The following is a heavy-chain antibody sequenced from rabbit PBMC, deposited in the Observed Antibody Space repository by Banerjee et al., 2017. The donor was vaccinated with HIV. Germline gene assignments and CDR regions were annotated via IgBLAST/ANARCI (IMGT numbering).Heavy chain of an antibody. J-gene: IGHJ3*01. Sequence: QQHLEESGGGLVKAGGTLTLTCKASGIDFSGLYYMCWVRQAPGKGLELIACIYTTSGSTWSASWVNGRFTISRTSSTTVTLQMTSLTAADTATYFCARDSGIGSGWSLDLWGQGTLVTVS. V-gene: IGHV1S43*01. CDR1: GIDFSGLYY. D-gene: IGHD1-1*01. CDR3: ARDSGIGSGWSLDL. CDR2: IYTTSGST.